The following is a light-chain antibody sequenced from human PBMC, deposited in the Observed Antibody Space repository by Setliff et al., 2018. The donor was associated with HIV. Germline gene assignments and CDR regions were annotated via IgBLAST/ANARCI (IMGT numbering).Light chain of an antibody. CDR2: YDS. V-gene: IGLV3-21*04. Sequence: SYELTQPPSVSVAPGKTARITCGGNNIGSKSVHWYQQKPGQAPVLAIYYDSDRPSGIPERFSGSNSGNTAALTISWVEAGDEADYYCQVWDSSSDHPGYVFGTGTKVTVL. CDR1: NIGSKS. CDR3: QVWDSSSDHPGYV. J-gene: IGLJ1*01.